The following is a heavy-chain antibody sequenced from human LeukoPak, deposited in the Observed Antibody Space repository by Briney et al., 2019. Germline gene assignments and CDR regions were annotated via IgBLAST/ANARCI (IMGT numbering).Heavy chain of an antibody. CDR1: GFTFSSYW. J-gene: IGHJ4*02. CDR3: ARDFFWTYYYGSGSYIDY. D-gene: IGHD3-10*01. Sequence: SGGSLRLSCAASGFTFSSYWMSWVRQAPGKGLEWVANIKQDGSEKYYVDSVKGRFTISRDNAKNSLYPQMNSLRAEDTAVYYCARDFFWTYYYGSGSYIDYWGQGTLVTVSS. CDR2: IKQDGSEK. V-gene: IGHV3-7*01.